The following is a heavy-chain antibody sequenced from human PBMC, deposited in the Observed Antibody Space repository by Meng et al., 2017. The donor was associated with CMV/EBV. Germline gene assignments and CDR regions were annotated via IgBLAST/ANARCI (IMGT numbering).Heavy chain of an antibody. V-gene: IGHV1-69*10. CDR2: IIPILGIA. CDR1: GGTFSSYA. CDR3: ARVPRVLRFLEWLSSAPDYYYYYGMDV. Sequence: SVTVSCKASGGTFSSYAISWVRQAPGQGLEWMGGIIPILGIANYAQKFQGRVTITTDKSTSTAYMELSSLRSEDTAVYYCARVPRVLRFLEWLSSAPDYYYYYGMDVWGQGTTVTVSS. D-gene: IGHD3-3*01. J-gene: IGHJ6*02.